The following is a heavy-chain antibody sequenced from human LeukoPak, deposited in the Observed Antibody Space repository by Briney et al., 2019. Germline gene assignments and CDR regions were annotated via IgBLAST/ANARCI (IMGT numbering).Heavy chain of an antibody. CDR2: IYTSGST. CDR1: GGSISSGSYY. CDR3: ARDRAARPFWWFDP. Sequence: PSETLSLTCTVSGGSISSGSYYWSWIRQPAGKGLEWIGRIYTSGSTNYNPSFKSRVTISVDTSKNQFSLKLSSVTAADTAVYYCARDRAARPFWWFDPWGQGTLVTVSS. V-gene: IGHV4-61*02. J-gene: IGHJ5*02. D-gene: IGHD6-6*01.